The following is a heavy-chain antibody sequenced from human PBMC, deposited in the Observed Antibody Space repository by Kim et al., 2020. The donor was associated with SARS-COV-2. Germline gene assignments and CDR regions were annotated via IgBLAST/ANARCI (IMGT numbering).Heavy chain of an antibody. CDR2: IHAGNGNK. Sequence: PAPGKRREWMGWIHAGNGNKKYSPKFQGRVTITRDTSASTAYMELSSLRSEDTAVYYCARTCSSTSCYHPNFDYWGQGTLVTVSS. J-gene: IGHJ4*02. CDR3: ARTCSSTSCYHPNFDY. V-gene: IGHV1-3*01. D-gene: IGHD2-2*01.